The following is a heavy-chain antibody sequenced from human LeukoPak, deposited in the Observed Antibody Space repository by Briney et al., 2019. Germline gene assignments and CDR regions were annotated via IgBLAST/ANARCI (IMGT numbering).Heavy chain of an antibody. Sequence: GGSLRLSCAASGFTFSNYAMTWVRQGPGKGLEWVSAISGSGGGTYYADSVKGRFTISRDNSKNTLYLQMNSLRVEDTAVYYCAKRGTTRPEGVDCWGQGTLVTVSS. CDR2: ISGSGGGT. CDR3: AKRGTTRPEGVDC. D-gene: IGHD2/OR15-2a*01. J-gene: IGHJ4*02. V-gene: IGHV3-23*01. CDR1: GFTFSNYA.